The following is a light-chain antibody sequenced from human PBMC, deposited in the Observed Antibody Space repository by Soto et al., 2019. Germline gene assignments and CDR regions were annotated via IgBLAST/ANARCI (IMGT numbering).Light chain of an antibody. CDR1: QDTSNW. J-gene: IGKJ5*01. CDR3: QQAHSFPIT. V-gene: IGKV1-12*01. Sequence: DIQMTQSPSSVSASVGDRVTITCRASQDTSNWLAWYQQKPGKAPKLLIYAASSLQSGVPSRFSGSRSGTDFTLTISSLQPEDFATYFCQQAHSFPITFGQGTRLEIK. CDR2: AAS.